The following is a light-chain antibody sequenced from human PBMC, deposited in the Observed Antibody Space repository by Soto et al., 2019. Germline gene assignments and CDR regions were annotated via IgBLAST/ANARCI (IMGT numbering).Light chain of an antibody. V-gene: IGKV3-20*01. Sequence: EIVLTQSPGTLSLSPGERATLSCRASQSVSSSYLAWYQQQPGQAPRLLIYAASSRATGIPDRFSGSGSGTDFTLTITRLEPEDFAVYYCQQYGNSLTSGGGTKVEIK. CDR1: QSVSSSY. CDR2: AAS. CDR3: QQYGNSLT. J-gene: IGKJ4*01.